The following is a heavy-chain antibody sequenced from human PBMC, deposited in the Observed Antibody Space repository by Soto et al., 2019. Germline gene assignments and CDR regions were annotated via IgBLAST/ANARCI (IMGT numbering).Heavy chain of an antibody. J-gene: IGHJ3*02. CDR1: GGSVSSGSYY. CDR2: IYYSGST. CDR3: ARGEYPDAFDI. V-gene: IGHV4-61*01. D-gene: IGHD2-2*01. Sequence: QVQLQESGPGLVKPSETLSLTCTVSGGSVSSGSYYWSWIRQPPGKGLEWIGYIYYSGSTNYNPSLRSRVTRSVDTSKTQFSLKLSPVTAADTAVYYCARGEYPDAFDIWGQGTMVTVSS.